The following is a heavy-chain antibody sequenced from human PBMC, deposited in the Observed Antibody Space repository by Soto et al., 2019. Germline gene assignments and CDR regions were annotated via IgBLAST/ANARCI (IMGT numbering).Heavy chain of an antibody. CDR1: GWSLTSYW. V-gene: IGHV5-51*01. J-gene: IGHJ6*02. CDR3: AGGGVRGVITRTRDYYGMDV. D-gene: IGHD3-10*01. Sequence: GESLPISCKGSGWSLTSYWIGWVRQMNGKGLEWMGIIYPGDSDTRYSPSFQGQVTISADKSISTAYLQWSSLKASDTAMYYCAGGGVRGVITRTRDYYGMDVWGQGTTVTVSS. CDR2: IYPGDSDT.